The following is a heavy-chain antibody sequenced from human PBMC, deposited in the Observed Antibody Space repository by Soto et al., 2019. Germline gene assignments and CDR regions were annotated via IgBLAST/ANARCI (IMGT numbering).Heavy chain of an antibody. CDR2: ISYDGDHK. V-gene: IGHV3-30-3*01. CDR3: AGTHYDSSGSLTLGAFDI. D-gene: IGHD3-22*01. Sequence: GGSLRLSCAASGFSFSTYAMHWVRQTPGKGLEWVAVISYDGDHKYYTDSVKGRFTISRDNSKNTLYLQMNSLRAEDTAVYYCAGTHYDSSGSLTLGAFDIWGQGTMVTVSS. J-gene: IGHJ3*02. CDR1: GFSFSTYA.